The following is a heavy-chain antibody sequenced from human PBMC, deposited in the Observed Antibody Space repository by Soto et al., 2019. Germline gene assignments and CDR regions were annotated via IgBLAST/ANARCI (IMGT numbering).Heavy chain of an antibody. CDR3: ARGRGGTYDAFDI. CDR1: SGSIGTYF. Sequence: QVQLRESGPGLVKPSETLSLTCTVSSGSIGTYFWSWIRQPPGKGLEGIGYIYYSGTTNYNPSLKSRVTIFLDTSKNQFSLRLSSVTAADTAVYYCARGRGGTYDAFDIWGQGTLVTVSS. V-gene: IGHV4-59*01. CDR2: IYYSGTT. D-gene: IGHD1-26*01. J-gene: IGHJ3*02.